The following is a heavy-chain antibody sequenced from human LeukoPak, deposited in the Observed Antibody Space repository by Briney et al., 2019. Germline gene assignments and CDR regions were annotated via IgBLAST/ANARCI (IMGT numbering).Heavy chain of an antibody. CDR3: ARGTGVVPAAIGLIFQH. V-gene: IGHV1-46*01. D-gene: IGHD2-2*01. Sequence: ASVTVSCKASGYTFTSYYMHWVRQAPGQGLEWMGIINPSGGSTSYAQKFQGRVTMTRDTSTSTVYMELSSLRSEDTAVYYCARGTGVVPAAIGLIFQHWGQGTLVTVSS. CDR1: GYTFTSYY. CDR2: INPSGGST. J-gene: IGHJ1*01.